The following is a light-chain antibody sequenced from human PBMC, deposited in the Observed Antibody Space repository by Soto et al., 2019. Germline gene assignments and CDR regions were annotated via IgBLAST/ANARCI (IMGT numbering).Light chain of an antibody. V-gene: IGKV1-33*01. CDR2: DAS. Sequence: DIQMTQSPSSLSASVGDRVTITCRASQGIRNDLGWYQQRPGKAPKLLILDASSLDTGVPSRFSGSGSGTDFTFTISSLQSEDIATYYCQQYYNVPITFGQGTRLEIK. CDR3: QQYYNVPIT. CDR1: QGIRND. J-gene: IGKJ5*01.